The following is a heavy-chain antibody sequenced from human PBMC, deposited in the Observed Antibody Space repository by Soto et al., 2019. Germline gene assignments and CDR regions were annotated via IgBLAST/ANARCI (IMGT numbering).Heavy chain of an antibody. CDR1: GFTLRSYC. Sequence: GGAPRLSCSASGFTLRSYCMPWVRPAPGKGLEWVAVISYDGSNKYYADSVKGRFTISRDNSKNTLYLQMNSLRAEDTAVYYCAKDNSSSWFSYFDYWGQGTLVTVSS. J-gene: IGHJ4*02. D-gene: IGHD6-13*01. CDR2: ISYDGSNK. V-gene: IGHV3-30*18. CDR3: AKDNSSSWFSYFDY.